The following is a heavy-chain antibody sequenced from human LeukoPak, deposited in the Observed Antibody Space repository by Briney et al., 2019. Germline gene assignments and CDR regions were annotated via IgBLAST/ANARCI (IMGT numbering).Heavy chain of an antibody. Sequence: SETLSLTCTVSGGSISSYYWSWIRQPPGKGLEWIGEINHSGSTNYNPSLKSRVTISVDTSKNQFSLKLSSVTAADTAVYYCARGLAVAGTVWFDPWGQGTLVTVSS. CDR2: INHSGST. V-gene: IGHV4-34*01. D-gene: IGHD6-19*01. CDR1: GGSISSYY. J-gene: IGHJ5*02. CDR3: ARGLAVAGTVWFDP.